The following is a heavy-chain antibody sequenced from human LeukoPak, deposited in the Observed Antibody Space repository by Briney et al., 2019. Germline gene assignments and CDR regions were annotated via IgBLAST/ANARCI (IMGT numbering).Heavy chain of an antibody. CDR1: GGTFSSYA. Sequence: SVKVSCKASGGTFSSYAISWVRQAPGQGLEWMGRIIPISGTANYAQKFQGRVTITTDESTSTAYMELSGLRSEDTAVYYCARALVVVAANYYFDYWGQGTLVTVSS. CDR3: ARALVVVAANYYFDY. D-gene: IGHD2-15*01. V-gene: IGHV1-69*05. CDR2: IIPISGTA. J-gene: IGHJ4*02.